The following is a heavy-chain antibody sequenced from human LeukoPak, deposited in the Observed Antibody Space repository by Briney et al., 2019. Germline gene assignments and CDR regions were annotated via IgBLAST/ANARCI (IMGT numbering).Heavy chain of an antibody. Sequence: PSETLSLTCAVYGGSFGGYYWSWIRQPPGKGLEWIGEINHSGSTNYNPSLKSRVTISVDTSKNQFSLKLSSVTAADTAVYYCARQYYWGYNWFDPWGQGTLVTVSS. D-gene: IGHD3-10*01. V-gene: IGHV4-34*01. J-gene: IGHJ5*02. CDR1: GGSFGGYY. CDR3: ARQYYWGYNWFDP. CDR2: INHSGST.